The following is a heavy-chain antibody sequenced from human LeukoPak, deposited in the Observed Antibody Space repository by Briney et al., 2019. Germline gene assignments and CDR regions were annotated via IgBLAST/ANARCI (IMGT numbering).Heavy chain of an antibody. CDR1: GGSISSSSYY. V-gene: IGHV4-39*01. CDR3: ATRGYGFLEWLLYDY. CDR2: IYYSGST. D-gene: IGHD3-3*01. Sequence: PSETLSLTCTVSGGSISSSSYYWGWIRQPPGKGLEWIGSIYYSGSTYYNPSLKSRVTISVDTSKNQFSLKLSSVTAADTAVYYCATRGYGFLEWLLYDYWGQGTLVTVSS. J-gene: IGHJ4*02.